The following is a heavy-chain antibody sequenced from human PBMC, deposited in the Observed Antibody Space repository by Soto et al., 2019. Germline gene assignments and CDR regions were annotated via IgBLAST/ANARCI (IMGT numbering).Heavy chain of an antibody. J-gene: IGHJ4*02. CDR2: ISNDGSNK. V-gene: IGHV3-30*18. D-gene: IGHD1-26*01. CDR3: AKGSYSGIYSDFDY. CDR1: GFTFSSYG. Sequence: QVQLVESGGGVVQPGRSLRLSCAASGFTFSSYGMYWVRQAPGKGLEWVAGISNDGSNKNYADSVKGRFTISRDKSKNTRYLQMDSLRAEDTAVYYCAKGSYSGIYSDFDYWGQGTLVTVSS.